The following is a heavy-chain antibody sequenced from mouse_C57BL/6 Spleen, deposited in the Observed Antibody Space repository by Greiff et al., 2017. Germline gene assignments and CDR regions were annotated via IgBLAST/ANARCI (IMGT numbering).Heavy chain of an antibody. V-gene: IGHV1-53*01. CDR2: INPSNGGT. J-gene: IGHJ4*01. Sequence: QVQLQQPGTELVKPGASVKLSCKASGYTFTSYWMHWVKQRPGQGLEWIGNINPSNGGTNYNAKFKSKATLTVDKSSSTAYMQLSSLTSEDSAVYYCARPLYYSNLLYAMDYWGQGTSVTVSS. D-gene: IGHD2-5*01. CDR1: GYTFTSYW. CDR3: ARPLYYSNLLYAMDY.